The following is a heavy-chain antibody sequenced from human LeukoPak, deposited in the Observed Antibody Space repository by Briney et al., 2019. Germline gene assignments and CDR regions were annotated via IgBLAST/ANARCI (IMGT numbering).Heavy chain of an antibody. V-gene: IGHV4-59*12. J-gene: IGHJ6*02. D-gene: IGHD3-22*01. CDR3: ARDKRTYYYDSSGYYSALLYYYGMDV. Sequence: SETLSLTCTVSGGSISSYYWSWIRQPPGKGLEWIGYIYYSGSTNYNPSLKSRVTISVDTSKNQFSLKLSSVTAADTAVYYCARDKRTYYYDSSGYYSALLYYYGMDVWGQGTTVTVSS. CDR1: GGSISSYY. CDR2: IYYSGST.